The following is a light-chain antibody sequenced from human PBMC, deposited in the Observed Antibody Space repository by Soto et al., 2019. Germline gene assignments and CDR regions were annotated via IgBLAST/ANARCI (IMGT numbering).Light chain of an antibody. J-gene: IGKJ4*01. CDR2: DAS. CDR3: QQYNSYLLT. V-gene: IGKV1-5*01. Sequence: DIQMTQSPSTLSASVGDRVTITCLASQSISSWLAWYQQKPGKAPKLLIYDASSLESGVPSRFSGSGSGTECTLTISSLQPDDVATYYCQQYNSYLLTLGGGTKVDIK. CDR1: QSISSW.